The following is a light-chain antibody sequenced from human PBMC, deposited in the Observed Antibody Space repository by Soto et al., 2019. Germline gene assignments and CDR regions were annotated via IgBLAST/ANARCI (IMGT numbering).Light chain of an antibody. CDR2: EDT. V-gene: IGLV2-14*01. CDR3: SSFTASTTRV. Sequence: QSALTQPASVSGSPGQSITISCTGTSSDVGGYTYVSWYQQHPGQAPKLMNYEDTNRRTGVSTRFSGSKSGNAASLTISGRQGEDEADYYCSSFTASTTRVFGGGTKLTVL. J-gene: IGLJ3*02. CDR1: SSDVGGYTY.